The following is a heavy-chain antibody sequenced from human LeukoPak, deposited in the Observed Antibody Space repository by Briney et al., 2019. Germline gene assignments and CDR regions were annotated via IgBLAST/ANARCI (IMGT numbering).Heavy chain of an antibody. J-gene: IGHJ4*02. CDR1: GFTVNYNY. D-gene: IGHD3-16*01. CDR2: IYSGGSGGST. CDR3: ARSPPRYDARFFDY. Sequence: GGSLRLSCAASGFTVNYNYMSWVRRAPGKGLQWVSVIYSGGSGGSTYYADSVKGRFTISRDNSKNTLYLQMNSPRAEDSAVYYCARSPPRYDARFFDYWGQGTLVTVSS. V-gene: IGHV3-53*01.